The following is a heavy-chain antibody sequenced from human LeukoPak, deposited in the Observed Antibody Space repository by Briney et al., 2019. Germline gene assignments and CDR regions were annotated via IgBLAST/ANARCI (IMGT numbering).Heavy chain of an antibody. CDR1: GLTVGFKC. CDR2: IYSGGSS. J-gene: IGHJ4*02. D-gene: IGHD5-12*01. Sequence: GGSLRLSCAASGLTVGFKCMSWVRQAPGKGLEWFSIIYSGGSSYYADSVKGRFTVSRDTSKNTLYLQMNSLRAEDTAVYYCATRPDGNDVPYFDYWGQGTLVTVSS. V-gene: IGHV3-66*01. CDR3: ATRPDGNDVPYFDY.